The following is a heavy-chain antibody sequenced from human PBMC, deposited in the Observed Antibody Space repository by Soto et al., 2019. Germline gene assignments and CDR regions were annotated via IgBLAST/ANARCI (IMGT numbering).Heavy chain of an antibody. CDR3: ARDGSYGSGSYYTPYFDY. V-gene: IGHV3-7*01. D-gene: IGHD3-10*01. CDR1: GISFSNYW. CDR2: IKQDGSEK. J-gene: IGHJ4*02. Sequence: EVQLVESGGGLVQPGGSLRLSCAASGISFSNYWMSWVRQAPGKGLEWVANIKQDGSEKYYVDSVKGRFTISRDNAKNSLYLQMNSLRAEDTAVYYCARDGSYGSGSYYTPYFDYWGQGTLVTVSS.